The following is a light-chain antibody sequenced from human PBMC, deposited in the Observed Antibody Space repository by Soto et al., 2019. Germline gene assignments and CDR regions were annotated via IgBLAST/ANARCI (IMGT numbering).Light chain of an antibody. V-gene: IGKV1-12*01. CDR3: QHLNNFPRT. J-gene: IGKJ1*01. CDR2: AAS. CDR1: RNIDNW. Sequence: DIQMTQSPSSVSASVGDRVTITCRASRNIDNWLAWYQQSPGKAPKLLIYAASSLHSGVPSRFSGSGSGTDFTLTISSLQPEDFATYYCQHLNNFPRTFGQGTKVEIK.